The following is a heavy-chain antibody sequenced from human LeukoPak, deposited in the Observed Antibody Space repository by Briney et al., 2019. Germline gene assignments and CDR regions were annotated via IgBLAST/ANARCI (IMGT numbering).Heavy chain of an antibody. D-gene: IGHD3-3*01. V-gene: IGHV1-2*02. CDR3: ARQYYDFWSGYYYYYYMDV. J-gene: IGHJ6*03. Sequence: ASVKVSRKASGYTFTGYYMHWVRQAPGQGLEWMGWINPNSGGTNYAQKFQGRVTMTRDTSISTAYMELSRLRSDDTAVYYCARQYYDFWSGYYYYYYMDVWGKGTTVTVSS. CDR2: INPNSGGT. CDR1: GYTFTGYY.